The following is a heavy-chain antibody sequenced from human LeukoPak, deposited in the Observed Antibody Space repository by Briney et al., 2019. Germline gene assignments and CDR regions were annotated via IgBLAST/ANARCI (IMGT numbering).Heavy chain of an antibody. CDR2: FDPEDGET. CDR1: GYTLTELS. V-gene: IGHV1-24*01. D-gene: IGHD1-26*01. CDR3: ATPTALIEVGATRNDAFDI. Sequence: ASVKVSCKXSGYTLTELSMHWVRQAPGKGLEWMGGFDPEDGETIYSQKFQGRVTMTEDTSTDTAYMELSSLRSEDTAVYYCATPTALIEVGATRNDAFDIWGQGTMVTVSS. J-gene: IGHJ3*02.